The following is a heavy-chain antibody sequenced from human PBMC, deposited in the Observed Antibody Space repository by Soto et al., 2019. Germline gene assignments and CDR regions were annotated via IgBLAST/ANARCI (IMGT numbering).Heavy chain of an antibody. V-gene: IGHV3-11*01. CDR3: ARGGASVTTPFDY. Sequence: QVQLVESGGGLVKPGGSLRLSCAASGFAFSDPYMSWIRQAPGKGLEWISYISSSGSTIYYADSVKGRFTISRDNAKKSLYLQMDSLTADDTDVYYWARGGASVTTPFDYWGQGTQVSVSS. D-gene: IGHD1-1*01. CDR2: ISSSGSTI. J-gene: IGHJ4*02. CDR1: GFAFSDPY.